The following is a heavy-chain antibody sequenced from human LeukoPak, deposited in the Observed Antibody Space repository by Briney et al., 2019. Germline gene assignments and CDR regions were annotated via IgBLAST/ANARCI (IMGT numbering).Heavy chain of an antibody. CDR1: GFTFSSYG. V-gene: IGHV3-30*02. CDR2: IRYDGSNK. Sequence: GGSLRLSCAASGFTFSSYGMHWVRQAPGKGLEWVAFIRYDGSNKYYADSVKGRFTISRDNPKNTLYLQMNSLRAEDTAVYYCARDWVSPPYSSSWYPTYYFDYWGQGTLVTVSS. D-gene: IGHD6-13*01. J-gene: IGHJ4*02. CDR3: ARDWVSPPYSSSWYPTYYFDY.